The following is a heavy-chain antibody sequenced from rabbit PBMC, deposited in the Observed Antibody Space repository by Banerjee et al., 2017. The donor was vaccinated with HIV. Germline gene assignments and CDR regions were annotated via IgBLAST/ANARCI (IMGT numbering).Heavy chain of an antibody. CDR1: GFSFSNNYY. CDR2: IYIGDGST. J-gene: IGHJ4*01. D-gene: IGHD1-1*01. CDR3: ARHASGSGYYYYFNL. V-gene: IGHV1S40*01. Sequence: QSLEESGGDLVKPGASLTLTCTASGFSFSNNYYIYWVRQAPGKGLEWIACIYIGDGSTYYASWVNGRFTISKTSSTTVTLQMTSLTAADTATYFCARHASGSGYYYYFNLWGPGT.